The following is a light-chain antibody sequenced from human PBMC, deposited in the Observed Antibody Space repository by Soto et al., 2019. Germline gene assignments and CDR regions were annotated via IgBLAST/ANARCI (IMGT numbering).Light chain of an antibody. V-gene: IGKV3-11*01. CDR3: LDT. CDR1: QSISNH. CDR2: DAS. J-gene: IGKJ2*01. Sequence: DIVLTQSPATLSLSPGERATLSCRASQSISNHLAWYQKKPGQAPRLLIYDASNRATGIPARFSGSGSVTDFSLIISSLEPEDFAVYYRLDTSGQGTKLEIK.